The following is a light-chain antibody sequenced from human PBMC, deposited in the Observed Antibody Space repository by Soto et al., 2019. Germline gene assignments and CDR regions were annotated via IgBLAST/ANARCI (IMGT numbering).Light chain of an antibody. V-gene: IGKV1D-12*01. CDR2: ATS. J-gene: IGKJ2*01. CDR1: QDINKW. Sequence: DIQMTQSPSAVSASVGDRVTITCRASQDINKWLAWYQQKPGTAPKLLIYATSSLQSGVPSRFSGSGSWTVFTLSINSLQTEDFATYFCHQANSFPYTFGQGTKLEIK. CDR3: HQANSFPYT.